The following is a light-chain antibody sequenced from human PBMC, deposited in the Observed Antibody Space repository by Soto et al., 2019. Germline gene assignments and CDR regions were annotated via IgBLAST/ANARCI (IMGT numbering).Light chain of an antibody. CDR1: TGAVTSGHY. V-gene: IGLV7-46*01. J-gene: IGLJ2*01. Sequence: QTVATQEPSLTVSPGGTVTLTCASSTGAVTSGHYPYWFQQKPGQAPGTLIYDVSNKHSWTPARFSGSLLGGKAALTLSGAQPEEEADYSCLLFYNEARVFGGGTKLTVL. CDR2: DVS. CDR3: LLFYNEARV.